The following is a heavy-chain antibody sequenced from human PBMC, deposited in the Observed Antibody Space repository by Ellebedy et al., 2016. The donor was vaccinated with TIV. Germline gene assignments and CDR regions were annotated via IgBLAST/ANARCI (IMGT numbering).Heavy chain of an antibody. CDR3: WYFDY. Sequence: MPSETLSLTCTVSGGSISSSSYYWGWIRQPPGKGLEWIGSIYYTGSTYYKPPLKSRVSISVDTSKNQFSLKLSSCARMRYCGGDCWYFDYWGQGTLVTVSS. J-gene: IGHJ4*02. CDR2: IYYTGST. D-gene: IGHD2-21*02. CDR1: GGSISSSSYY. V-gene: IGHV4-39*01.